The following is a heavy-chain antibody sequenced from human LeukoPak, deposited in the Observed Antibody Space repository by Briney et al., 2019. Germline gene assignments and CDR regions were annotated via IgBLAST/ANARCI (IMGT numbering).Heavy chain of an antibody. V-gene: IGHV1-69*13. D-gene: IGHD3-22*01. Sequence: GASVKVSCKASGYTFTSYGISWVRQAPGQGLEWMGGIIPIFGTANYAQKFQGRVTITADESTSTAYMELSSLRSEDTAVYYCAREEYYDSSGYRDYWGQGTLVTVSS. CDR1: GYTFTSYG. CDR3: AREEYYDSSGYRDY. CDR2: IIPIFGTA. J-gene: IGHJ4*02.